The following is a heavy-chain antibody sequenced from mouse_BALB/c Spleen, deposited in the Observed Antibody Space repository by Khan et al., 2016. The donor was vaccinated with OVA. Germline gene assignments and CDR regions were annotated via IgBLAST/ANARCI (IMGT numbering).Heavy chain of an antibody. D-gene: IGHD2-1*01. CDR3: TRSGYGTFAY. CDR2: INPNNGDT. V-gene: IGHV1S81*02. CDR1: GYIFTSYY. J-gene: IGHJ3*01. Sequence: VQLQESGAELVKPGASVKLSCKASGYIFTSYYMYWVKQRPGQGLEWIGEINPNNGDTNFNEKFKSKATLTVDKSTSIADMQLSSLTSEDSAVYYCTRSGYGTFAYWGQGTLVTVSA.